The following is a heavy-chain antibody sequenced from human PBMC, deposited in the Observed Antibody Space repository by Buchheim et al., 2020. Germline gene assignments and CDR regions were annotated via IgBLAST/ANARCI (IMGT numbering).Heavy chain of an antibody. J-gene: IGHJ6*02. Sequence: EVQLLESGGGLVQPGGSLRLSCAASGFTFSSYSMSWVRQAPGKGLEWVSAISGSGGSTYYADSVKGRFTISRDNSKNKLYLQMNSLRAEDTAVYYCAKRMAHLPPYYYYGMDVWGQGTT. CDR1: GFTFSSYS. V-gene: IGHV3-23*01. D-gene: IGHD3-16*01. CDR3: AKRMAHLPPYYYYGMDV. CDR2: ISGSGGST.